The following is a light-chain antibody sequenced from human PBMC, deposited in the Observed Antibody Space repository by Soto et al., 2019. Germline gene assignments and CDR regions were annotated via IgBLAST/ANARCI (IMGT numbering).Light chain of an antibody. CDR2: GNS. CDR3: QSSDSSLSGVL. J-gene: IGLJ2*01. CDR1: SSNVGAGYE. V-gene: IGLV1-40*01. Sequence: QSVLTQPPSVSGAPGQGVTISCTGSSSNVGAGYEVHWYQQVPGTAPKLLIYGNSNRPSGVPDRFSGSKSGTSASLAITGLQAEDEADYFCQSSDSSLSGVLFGGGTKVTVL.